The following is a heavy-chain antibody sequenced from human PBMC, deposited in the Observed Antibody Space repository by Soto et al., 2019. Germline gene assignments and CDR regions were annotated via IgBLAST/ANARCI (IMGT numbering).Heavy chain of an antibody. V-gene: IGHV4-59*01. D-gene: IGHD3-22*01. CDR2: IYYSGSA. Sequence: QVQLQESGPGLVKPSETLSLTCTVSGCSISTYYWNWIRQPPGKGLESIGYIYYSGSANYSPSLKNRVTISVDTSNNELSLMLSSVPAADAAIYFCAIDDRAHSTSTAPDPWGEGTLGTVSS. J-gene: IGHJ5*02. CDR1: GCSISTYY. CDR3: AIDDRAHSTSTAPDP.